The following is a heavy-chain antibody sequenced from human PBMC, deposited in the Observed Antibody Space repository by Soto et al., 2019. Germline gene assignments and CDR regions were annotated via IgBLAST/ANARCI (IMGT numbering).Heavy chain of an antibody. CDR2: IYYSGST. Sequence: SETLSLTCTVSGGSISSYYWSWIRQPPGKGLEWIGYIYYSGSTNYNPSLKSRVTISVDTSKNQFSLKLSSVTAADTAVYWCARDPVDGYAFFDYWGQGALVTVSS. D-gene: IGHD5-12*01. CDR1: GGSISSYY. V-gene: IGHV4-59*01. J-gene: IGHJ4*02. CDR3: ARDPVDGYAFFDY.